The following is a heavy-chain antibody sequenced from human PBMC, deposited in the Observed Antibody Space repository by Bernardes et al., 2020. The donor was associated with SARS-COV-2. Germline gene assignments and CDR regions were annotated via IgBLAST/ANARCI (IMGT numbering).Heavy chain of an antibody. D-gene: IGHD3-3*01. V-gene: IGHV3-21*01. CDR2: ISSSSSYI. CDR1: GFTFSSYS. CDR3: ARIGFLDPTYPYYYYYGMDV. J-gene: IGHJ6*02. Sequence: GGSLRLSCAASGFTFSSYSMNWVRQAPGKGLEWVSSISSSSSYIYYADSVKGRFTISKDNAKNSLYLQMNSLRAEDTAVYYCARIGFLDPTYPYYYYYGMDVWGQGTTVTVSS.